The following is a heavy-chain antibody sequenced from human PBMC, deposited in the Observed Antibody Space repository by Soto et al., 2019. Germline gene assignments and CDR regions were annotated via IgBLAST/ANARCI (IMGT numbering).Heavy chain of an antibody. Sequence: GGSLRLSCAASGFTFSSYGMHWVRQAPGKGLEWVAVIWYDGSNKYYADSVKGRFTISRDNSKNTQYLQMNSLRAEDTAVYYCARELSNSGMDVWGQGTTVTVSS. CDR2: IWYDGSNK. V-gene: IGHV3-33*01. D-gene: IGHD6-6*01. J-gene: IGHJ6*02. CDR3: ARELSNSGMDV. CDR1: GFTFSSYG.